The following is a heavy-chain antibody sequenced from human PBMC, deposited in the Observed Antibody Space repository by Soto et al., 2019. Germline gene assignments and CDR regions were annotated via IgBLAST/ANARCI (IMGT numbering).Heavy chain of an antibody. CDR1: GFTFSSYA. CDR2: IGSDFDT. D-gene: IGHD2-15*01. V-gene: IGHV3-23*05. CDR3: APGGQVVVDH. Sequence: EVQLLESGGDLVQPGGSLRLSCAASGFTFSSYAMSWVRQAPGKGLEWVSGIGSDFDTYYAVSVKGQFAISRDKSTDTVYLQKTAMRAEDTAIYHCAPGGQVVVDHWGEGSLVAFSS. J-gene: IGHJ1*01.